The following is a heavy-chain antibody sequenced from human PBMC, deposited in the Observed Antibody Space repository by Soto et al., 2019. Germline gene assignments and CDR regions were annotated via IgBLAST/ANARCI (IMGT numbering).Heavy chain of an antibody. D-gene: IGHD1-1*01. CDR2: ISGSGGST. V-gene: IGHV3-23*01. CDR1: GFTFSSYA. CDR3: AKAHPTTGTTPPPSPYYYGMDV. J-gene: IGHJ6*02. Sequence: GGSLRLSCAASGFTFSSYAMSWVRQAPGKGLEWVSAISGSGGSTYYADSVKGRFTISRDNSKNTLYLQMNSLRAEDTAVYYCAKAHPTTGTTPPPSPYYYGMDVWGQGTTVTVSS.